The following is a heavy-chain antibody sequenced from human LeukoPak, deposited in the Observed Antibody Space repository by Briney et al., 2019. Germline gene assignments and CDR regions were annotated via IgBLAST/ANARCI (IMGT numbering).Heavy chain of an antibody. J-gene: IGHJ4*02. Sequence: SQTLSLTCTVSGGSISSGDYYWRWIRQPPGKGREWIGYIYYSGSTYYNPSLKSRVTISVDTSKNQFSLKLSSVTAADTAVYYCARQTFWSGYPPSDYWGQGTLVTVSS. CDR2: IYYSGST. V-gene: IGHV4-30-4*08. CDR3: ARQTFWSGYPPSDY. D-gene: IGHD3-3*01. CDR1: GGSISSGDYY.